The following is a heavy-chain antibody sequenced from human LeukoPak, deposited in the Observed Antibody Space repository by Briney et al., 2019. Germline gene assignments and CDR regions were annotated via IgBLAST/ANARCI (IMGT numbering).Heavy chain of an antibody. CDR2: ISAYNGNT. D-gene: IGHD6-19*01. CDR1: GYTFTNFA. CDR3: ARDAAVAGRWKGDY. V-gene: IGHV1-18*01. J-gene: IGHJ4*02. Sequence: ASVKVSCKASGYTFTNFAISWVRQAPGGGLEWMGWISAYNGNTNYAQKLQGRVTMTTDTSTSTAYMELRSLRSDDTAVYYCARDAAVAGRWKGDYWGQGTLVTVSS.